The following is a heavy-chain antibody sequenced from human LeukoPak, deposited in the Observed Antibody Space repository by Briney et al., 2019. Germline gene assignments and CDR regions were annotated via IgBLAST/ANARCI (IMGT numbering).Heavy chain of an antibody. J-gene: IGHJ6*03. CDR3: AREFRDFWSGYPNYYYYYMDV. D-gene: IGHD3-3*01. V-gene: IGHV3-48*01. CDR2: ISSSSSTI. Sequence: PGGSLRLSCAASGFTFSSYSMNWVRQAPGKGLEWVSYISSSSSTIYYADSVKGRFTISRDNAKNSLYLQMNSLRAEDTAVYYCAREFRDFWSGYPNYYYYYMDVWGKGTTVTVSS. CDR1: GFTFSSYS.